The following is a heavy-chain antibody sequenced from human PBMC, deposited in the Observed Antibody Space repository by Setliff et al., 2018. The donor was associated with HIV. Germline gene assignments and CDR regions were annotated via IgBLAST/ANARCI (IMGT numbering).Heavy chain of an antibody. V-gene: IGHV3-74*01. CDR3: AKQLSPHFYYYMDV. CDR1: GFTLISYW. D-gene: IGHD3-3*02. Sequence: GESLKISCEASGFTLISYWMHWVRQVPGKGLVWVSRINSDGSSTSYADSVTGRFTISRDNARNTVYLQLNSLRVEDTAVYYCAKQLSPHFYYYMDVWGNGTTVTVSS. J-gene: IGHJ6*03. CDR2: INSDGSST.